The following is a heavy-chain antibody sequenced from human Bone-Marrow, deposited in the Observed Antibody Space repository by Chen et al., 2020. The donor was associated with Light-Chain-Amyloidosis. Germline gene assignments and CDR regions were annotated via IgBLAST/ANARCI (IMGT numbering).Heavy chain of an antibody. J-gene: IGHJ6*03. CDR2: IDSGGTYI. CDR3: ARDQVEYKFFYYMDV. CDR1: GFTFASYT. Sequence: GLVKPGGYLRLSCAASGFTFASYTMNWVRQAPGKGLEWVSSIDSGGTYINYADSTRGRFSISRDNAKNSLYLQITSLRAEDTAVYYCARDQVEYKFFYYMDVWGKGTTVTVSS. V-gene: IGHV3-21*06. D-gene: IGHD6-6*01.